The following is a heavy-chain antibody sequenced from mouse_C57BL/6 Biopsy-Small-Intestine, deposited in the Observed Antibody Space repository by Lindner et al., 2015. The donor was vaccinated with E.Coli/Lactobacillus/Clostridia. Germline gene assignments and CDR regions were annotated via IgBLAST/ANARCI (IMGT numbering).Heavy chain of an antibody. J-gene: IGHJ4*01. V-gene: IGHV5-4*01. CDR1: GFTFSSYA. CDR3: ARSSITTVVEGMDY. CDR2: ISDGGSYT. Sequence: VQLQESGGGLVKPGGSLKLSCAASGFTFSSYAMSWVRQTPEKRLEWVATISDGGSYTYYPDNVKGRFTISRDNAKNNPYLQMSHLKSEDTAMYYCARSSITTVVEGMDYWGQGTSVTVSS. D-gene: IGHD1-1*01.